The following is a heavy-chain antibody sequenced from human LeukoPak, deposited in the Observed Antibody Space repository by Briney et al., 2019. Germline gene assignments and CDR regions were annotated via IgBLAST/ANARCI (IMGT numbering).Heavy chain of an antibody. Sequence: PGRSLRLSCAASGFTFSSYGMHWVRQAPGKGLEWVAVISYDGGDKYYADSVKGRFTISRDNSKNTLYLQMNSLRAEDTAVYYCAKGDIVVVPAVLDYYYGMDVWGQGTTVTVSS. J-gene: IGHJ6*02. D-gene: IGHD2-2*01. CDR1: GFTFSSYG. V-gene: IGHV3-30*18. CDR2: ISYDGGDK. CDR3: AKGDIVVVPAVLDYYYGMDV.